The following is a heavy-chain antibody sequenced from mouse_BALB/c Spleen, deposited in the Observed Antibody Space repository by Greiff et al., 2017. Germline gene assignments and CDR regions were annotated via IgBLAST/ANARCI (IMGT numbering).Heavy chain of an antibody. Sequence: EVQVVESGGGLVQPGGSRKLSCAASGFTFSSFGMHWVRQAPEKGLEWVAYISSGSSTIYYADTVKGRFTISRNNPKNTLFLQMTSLRSEDTAMYYCARSRELGRYAMDYWGQGTSVTVSS. CDR3: ARSRELGRYAMDY. D-gene: IGHD3-1*01. J-gene: IGHJ4*01. V-gene: IGHV5-17*02. CDR2: ISSGSSTI. CDR1: GFTFSSFG.